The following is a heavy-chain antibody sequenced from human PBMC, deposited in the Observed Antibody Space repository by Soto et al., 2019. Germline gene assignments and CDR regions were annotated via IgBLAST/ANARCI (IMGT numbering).Heavy chain of an antibody. CDR1: CFSIISYY. V-gene: IGHV4-59*13. D-gene: IGHD1-26*01. CDR3: AREPGGSYGAFDI. Sequence: FEILSLSCPFFCFSIISYYWSWVRRPPGKGLEWIGYVYNSGSTTYSPSFKSRVTISADTSRNQFSLKLTSVTAADTAVYYCAREPGGSYGAFDIWGQGTMVT. CDR2: VYNSGST. J-gene: IGHJ3*02.